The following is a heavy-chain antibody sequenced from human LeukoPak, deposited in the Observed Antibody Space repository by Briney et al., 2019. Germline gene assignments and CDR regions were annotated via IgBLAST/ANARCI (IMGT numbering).Heavy chain of an antibody. J-gene: IGHJ6*03. CDR2: ISPNSGGT. CDR3: ARFGELLSPPLYYYYYMDV. CDR1: GYTFTGYY. V-gene: IGHV1-2*02. D-gene: IGHD3-10*01. Sequence: ASVKVSCKASGYTFTGYYMHWVRQAPGQGLEWMGWISPNSGGTNYAQKFQGRVTMTRDTSISTAYMELSRLRSDDTAVYYCARFGELLSPPLYYYYYMDVWGKGATVTVSS.